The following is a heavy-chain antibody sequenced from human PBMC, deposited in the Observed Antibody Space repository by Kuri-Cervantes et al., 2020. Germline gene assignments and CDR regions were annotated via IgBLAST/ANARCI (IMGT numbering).Heavy chain of an antibody. CDR1: EFTFSNYS. Sequence: GESLKISCAASEFTFSNYSMNWVRQAPGKGLEWVSYISSTSNTIYYADSVKGRFTISRDNAKNSLYLQMNSLRAEDTAVYYCARENTKITIAVAGINYYYGMDVWGQGTTVTVSS. J-gene: IGHJ6*02. CDR3: ARENTKITIAVAGINYYYGMDV. D-gene: IGHD6-19*01. CDR2: ISSTSNTI. V-gene: IGHV3-48*01.